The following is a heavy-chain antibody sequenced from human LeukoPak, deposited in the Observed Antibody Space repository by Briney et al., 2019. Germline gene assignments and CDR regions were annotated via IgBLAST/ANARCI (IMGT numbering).Heavy chain of an antibody. CDR3: ARRYSSSWYVAFFHP. J-gene: IGHJ5*02. V-gene: IGHV4-59*08. CDR2: IYYSGST. D-gene: IGHD6-13*01. CDR1: GASIRNYY. Sequence: SETLSLTCTVSGASIRNYYWSWIRQSPGKGLEWIGYIYYSGSTNYNPSLESRVAMSVDTSKNQFSLRLSSVTAADTAIYYCARRYSSSWYVAFFHPWGQGTLVTVSS.